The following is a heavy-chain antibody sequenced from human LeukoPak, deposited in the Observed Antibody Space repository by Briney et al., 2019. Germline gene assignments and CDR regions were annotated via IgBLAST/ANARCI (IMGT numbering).Heavy chain of an antibody. CDR1: GGSISISPYC. CDR3: ARRKAYSDFFDF. V-gene: IGHV4-39*01. D-gene: IGHD4-11*01. Sequence: SETLSLSCTVSGGSISISPYCCDWIRQPPGKGLEWIGTTWSGGNSYYNLSLKSRVTISVDTSENQCSLNLRSVTAADTAVYFCARRKAYSDFFDFWGQGTLGTVSS. CDR2: TWSGGNS. J-gene: IGHJ4*02.